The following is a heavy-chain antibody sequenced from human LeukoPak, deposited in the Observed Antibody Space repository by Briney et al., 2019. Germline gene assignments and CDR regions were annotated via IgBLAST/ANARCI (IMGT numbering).Heavy chain of an antibody. CDR3: TSPGYYDSSGLYYYYMDV. V-gene: IGHV3-23*01. D-gene: IGHD3-22*01. CDR1: GFTFSSYA. Sequence: GGSLRLSCAASGFTFSSYAMSWVRQAPGKGLEWVSGISGSGGSTYYADSVKGRFTISRDDSKNTAYLQMNSLKTEDTAVYYCTSPGYYDSSGLYYYYMDVWGKGTTVTVSS. J-gene: IGHJ6*03. CDR2: ISGSGGST.